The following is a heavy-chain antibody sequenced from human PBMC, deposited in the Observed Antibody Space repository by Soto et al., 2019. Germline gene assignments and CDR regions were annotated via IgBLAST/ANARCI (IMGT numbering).Heavy chain of an antibody. CDR1: GFTVSSYS. CDR3: ASQTALHH. V-gene: IGHV3-21*01. CDR2: ISSSSSYI. J-gene: IGHJ5*02. D-gene: IGHD1-26*01. Sequence: PGGSLRLSCAASGFTVSSYSMNWVRQAPGKGLEWVSSISSSSSYIYYAGSVKGRFTISRDNAKNSLYLQMNSLRAEDTAVYYCASQTALHHWGQGTLVTVSS.